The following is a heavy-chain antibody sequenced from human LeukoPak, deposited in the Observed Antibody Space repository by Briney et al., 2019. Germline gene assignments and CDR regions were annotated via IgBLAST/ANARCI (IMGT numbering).Heavy chain of an antibody. D-gene: IGHD6-13*01. Sequence: ASVKVSFKASGYTFTSYYMHWVRQAPGQRLEWIVIINPSGGSTSYAQKFQGRVTMTRDTSTSTVYVELSSLRSEDTAVYYCARIPIAAAGSPNYYYYGMDVWGQGTTVTVSS. CDR3: ARIPIAAAGSPNYYYYGMDV. CDR1: GYTFTSYY. CDR2: INPSGGST. J-gene: IGHJ6*02. V-gene: IGHV1-46*01.